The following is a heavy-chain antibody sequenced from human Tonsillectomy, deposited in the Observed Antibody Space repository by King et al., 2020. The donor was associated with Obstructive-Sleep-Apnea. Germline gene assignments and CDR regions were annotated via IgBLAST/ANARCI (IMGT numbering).Heavy chain of an antibody. Sequence: VQLQESGPGLVKPSETLSLTCTVSGGSLTSYYWSWIRQPPGKGLEWIGYIYNSGSTNYNPSLKSRVTISVDTSKNPFSLTLSSVTAADTAVYSCARHAAQGAYHYNFDYWGQGTLVTVSS. CDR1: GGSLTSYY. V-gene: IGHV4-59*08. D-gene: IGHD3-16*01. J-gene: IGHJ4*02. CDR3: ARHAAQGAYHYNFDY. CDR2: IYNSGST.